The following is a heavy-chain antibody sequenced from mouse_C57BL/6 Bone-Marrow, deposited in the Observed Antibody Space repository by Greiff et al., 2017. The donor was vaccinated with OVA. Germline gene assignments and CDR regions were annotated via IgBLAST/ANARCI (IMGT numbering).Heavy chain of an antibody. Sequence: QVHVKQSGAELARPGASVKLSCKASGYTFTSYGISWVKQRTGQGLEWIGEIYPRSGNTYYNEKFKGKAKLTADKSSSTAYMELRSLTSEDSAVYFCARGHYDYGKLSWFAYWGQGTLVTVSA. CDR2: IYPRSGNT. J-gene: IGHJ3*01. CDR1: GYTFTSYG. D-gene: IGHD2-4*01. CDR3: ARGHYDYGKLSWFAY. V-gene: IGHV1-81*01.